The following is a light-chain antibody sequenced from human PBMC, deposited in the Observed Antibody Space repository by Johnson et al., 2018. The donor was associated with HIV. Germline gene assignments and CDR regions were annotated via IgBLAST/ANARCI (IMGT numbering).Light chain of an antibody. CDR1: SSNIGNNY. CDR3: GTWDTSLNAYV. V-gene: IGLV1-51*01. Sequence: VLTQPPSVSAAPGQKVTISCSGSSSNIGNNYVSWYQQLPGTAPKLLIYDNNKRPSGIPDRFSGSKSGTSATLGITGLQTGDEADYYCGTWDTSLNAYVFGIGTKVTVL. J-gene: IGLJ1*01. CDR2: DNN.